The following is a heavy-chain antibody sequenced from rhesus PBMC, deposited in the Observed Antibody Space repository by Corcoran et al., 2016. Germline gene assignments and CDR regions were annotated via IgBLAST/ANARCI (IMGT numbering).Heavy chain of an antibody. CDR3: SKLGVDD. CDR2: VDPEDGEA. J-gene: IGHJ4*01. D-gene: IGHD3-34*01. Sequence: EVQLVQSGAEVKKPGASVKISCKASGYTFTDYYLHWVRQAPGKGLEWRGRVDPEDGEALPATNFQARVTSTADTSTDTAYMELSSLRSEDTAVYYCSKLGVDDWCQGVLVTVSS. V-gene: IGHV1-111*02. CDR1: GYTFTDYY.